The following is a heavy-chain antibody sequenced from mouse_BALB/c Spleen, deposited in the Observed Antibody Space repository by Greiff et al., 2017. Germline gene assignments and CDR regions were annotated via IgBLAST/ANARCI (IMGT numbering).Heavy chain of an antibody. D-gene: IGHD1-1*01. J-gene: IGHJ2*01. CDR1: GFTFTDYY. CDR2: IRNKANGYTT. V-gene: IGHV7-3*02. Sequence: DVKLVESGGGLVQPGGSLRLSCATSGFTFTDYYMSWVRQPPGKALEWLGFIRNKANGYTTEYSASVKGRFTISRDNSQSILYLQMNTLRAEDSATYYCARCGTTVYVDYWGQGTTLTVSS. CDR3: ARCGTTVYVDY.